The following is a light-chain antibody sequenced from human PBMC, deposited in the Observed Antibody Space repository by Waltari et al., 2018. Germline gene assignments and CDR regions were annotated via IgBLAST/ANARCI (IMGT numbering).Light chain of an antibody. V-gene: IGKV3-11*01. CDR1: QRLGNF. Sequence: ESVLTQSAATLSLSPGERASLSCRASQRLGNFLAWYQQNPGQAPRLLVYDASKRATGVPVRFSGRGSGTDFTLTISNLEPEDFAVYVCQQYSNWPPTFGGGTTVEIK. J-gene: IGKJ4*01. CDR3: QQYSNWPPT. CDR2: DAS.